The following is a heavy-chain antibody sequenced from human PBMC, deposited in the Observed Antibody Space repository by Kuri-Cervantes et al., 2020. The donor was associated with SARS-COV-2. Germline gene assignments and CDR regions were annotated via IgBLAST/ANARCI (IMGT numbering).Heavy chain of an antibody. Sequence: GSLRLSCAVSGYSISGGYYWSWIRQPAGKELEWIGSIYYSGSTYYNPSLKSRVTISVDTSKNQFSLKLSSVTAADTAVYYCARVPEGGYSFQHWGQGTLVTVSS. CDR3: ARVPEGGYSFQH. CDR1: GYSISGGYY. CDR2: IYYSGST. V-gene: IGHV4-38-2*01. J-gene: IGHJ1*01. D-gene: IGHD6-13*01.